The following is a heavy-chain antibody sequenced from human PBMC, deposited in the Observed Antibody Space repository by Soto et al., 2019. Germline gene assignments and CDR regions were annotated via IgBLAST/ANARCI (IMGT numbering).Heavy chain of an antibody. D-gene: IGHD3-10*01. CDR2: IYYSGST. CDR1: GGSISSGDYY. V-gene: IGHV4-30-4*01. J-gene: IGHJ4*02. CDR3: AGVSVLLWFGESDY. Sequence: SETLSLTCTVSGGSISSGDYYWSWIRQPPGKGLEWIGYIYYSGSTYYNPSLKSRVTISVDTSKNQFSLKLSSVTAADTAVYYCAGVSVLLWFGESDYWGQGTLVTVSS.